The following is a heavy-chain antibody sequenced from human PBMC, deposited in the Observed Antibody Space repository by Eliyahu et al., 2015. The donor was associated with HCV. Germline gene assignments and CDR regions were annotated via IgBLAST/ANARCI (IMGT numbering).Heavy chain of an antibody. CDR3: AHRRGILYPNPGFDP. CDR1: GFSLSTSGVG. D-gene: IGHD2/OR15-2a*01. CDR2: IYWNDDK. J-gene: IGHJ5*02. V-gene: IGHV2-5*01. Sequence: QITLKESGPTLVKPTQTLTLTCTFSGFSLSTSGVGVGWIRQPPEKALEWLAXIYWNDDKRYSPSLKSRLTITKDTSKNQVVLTMTNMDPVDTATYYCAHRRGILYPNPGFDPWGQGTLVTVSS.